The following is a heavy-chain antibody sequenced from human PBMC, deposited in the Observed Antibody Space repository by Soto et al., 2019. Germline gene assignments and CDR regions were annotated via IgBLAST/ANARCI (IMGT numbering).Heavy chain of an antibody. CDR2: IWYDGSNK. CDR1: GFTFSGYG. D-gene: IGHD3-10*02. Sequence: GGSLRLSCAASGFTFSGYGMHWVRQAPGKGLEWVAVIWYDGSNKYYADSVKGRFTISRDNSKNTLYLQMNSLRAEDTAVYYCARVFGSSHFDYWGQGTLVTVSS. V-gene: IGHV3-33*01. CDR3: ARVFGSSHFDY. J-gene: IGHJ4*02.